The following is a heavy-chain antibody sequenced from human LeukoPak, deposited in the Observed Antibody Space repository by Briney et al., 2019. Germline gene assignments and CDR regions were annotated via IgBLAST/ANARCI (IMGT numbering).Heavy chain of an antibody. CDR3: AKVGLGGDYEGYLDY. J-gene: IGHJ4*02. CDR1: GFTFSSYA. D-gene: IGHD4-17*01. Sequence: GGSLRLSCAASGFTFSSYAMSWVRQAPGKGLEWVSAIGGSGGSTYYADSVKGRFTISRDNSKNTLYLQMNSLRAEDTAVYYCAKVGLGGDYEGYLDYWGQGTLVTVSS. CDR2: IGGSGGST. V-gene: IGHV3-23*01.